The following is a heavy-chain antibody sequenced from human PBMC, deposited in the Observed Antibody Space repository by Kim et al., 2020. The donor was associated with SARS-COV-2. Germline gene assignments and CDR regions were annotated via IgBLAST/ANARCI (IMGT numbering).Heavy chain of an antibody. J-gene: IGHJ4*02. CDR3: ASLTYYDFWSGYYQQDFDY. D-gene: IGHD3-3*01. Sequence: GGSLRLSCAASGFTFSSYAMHWVRQAPGKGLEWVAVISYDGSNKYYADSVKGRFTISRDNSKNTLYLQMNSLRAEDTAVYYCASLTYYDFWSGYYQQDFDYWGQGTLVTVSS. V-gene: IGHV3-30-3*01. CDR2: ISYDGSNK. CDR1: GFTFSSYA.